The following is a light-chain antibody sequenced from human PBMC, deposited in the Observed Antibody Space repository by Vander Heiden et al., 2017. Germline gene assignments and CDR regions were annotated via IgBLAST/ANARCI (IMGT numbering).Light chain of an antibody. CDR1: SLRSYY. CDR3: NSRDSSGNHLV. V-gene: IGLV3-19*01. J-gene: IGLJ2*01. CDR2: GKN. Sequence: SSELTQDPAVSAALGQTVRITCQGDSLRSYYASWYQQKPGQAPVLVIYGKNNRPSGIPDRFSGSSSGNTAYLTITGAQAEDEADYYCNSRDSSGNHLVFGGGTKLTVL.